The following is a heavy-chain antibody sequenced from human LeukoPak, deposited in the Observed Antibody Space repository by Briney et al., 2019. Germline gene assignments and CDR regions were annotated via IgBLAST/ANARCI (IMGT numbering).Heavy chain of an antibody. CDR3: ARDAYYYYGSGSPIRAFDI. D-gene: IGHD3-10*01. J-gene: IGHJ3*02. Sequence: ASVKVSCKASGYTFTNYGFSWVRQAPGHGLEWMGWISPNNGNTNYAQKLQGRVTMTTDTSTSTMYMELRSLRSDDTAVYYCARDAYYYYGSGSPIRAFDIWGQGTMVTVSS. CDR2: ISPNNGNT. CDR1: GYTFTNYG. V-gene: IGHV1-18*01.